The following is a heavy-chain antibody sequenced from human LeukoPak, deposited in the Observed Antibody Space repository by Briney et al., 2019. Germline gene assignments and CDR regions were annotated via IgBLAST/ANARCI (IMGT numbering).Heavy chain of an antibody. J-gene: IGHJ4*02. V-gene: IGHV1-8*03. CDR3: ARWSDSNWFDFDY. CDR2: IDPKTGNT. CDR1: GYTFTNYD. Sequence: GASVKVSCKASGYTFTNYDLNWVRQAPGQGLEWMGWIDPKTGNTGFAPKFQDRVTITRDTSINTVYMEMSSLTFEDTAVYFCARWSDSNWFDFDYWGQGTLVTVSS. D-gene: IGHD4-11*01.